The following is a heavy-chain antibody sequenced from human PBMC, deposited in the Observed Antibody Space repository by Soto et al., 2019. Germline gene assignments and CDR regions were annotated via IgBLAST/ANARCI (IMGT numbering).Heavy chain of an antibody. CDR2: INPSGGSA. CDR3: ARDSENYSSSQFYYYYYYMDV. Sequence: GASVKVSCKASGYTFPSYYMHWVRQAPGQGLEWMGIINPSGGSASYAQKFQGRVTMTRDTSTSTVYMELSSLRSEDTAVYYCARDSENYSSSQFYYYYYYMDVWGKGTTVTV. CDR1: GYTFPSYY. D-gene: IGHD6-6*01. V-gene: IGHV1-46*03. J-gene: IGHJ6*03.